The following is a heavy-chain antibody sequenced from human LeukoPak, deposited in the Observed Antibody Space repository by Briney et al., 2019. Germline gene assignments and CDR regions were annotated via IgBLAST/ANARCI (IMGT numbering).Heavy chain of an antibody. V-gene: IGHV4-34*01. Sequence: PSETLSLTCAVYGGSFSGYYWSWIRQPPGKGLEWIGEINHSGSTNYNPSLKSRVTISVDTSKNQFSLKLSSVTAADTAVYYCARHEADLSSSYYYYYMDVWGKGTTVTVSS. CDR3: ARHEADLSSSYYYYYMDV. CDR2: INHSGST. J-gene: IGHJ6*03. D-gene: IGHD1-26*01. CDR1: GGSFSGYY.